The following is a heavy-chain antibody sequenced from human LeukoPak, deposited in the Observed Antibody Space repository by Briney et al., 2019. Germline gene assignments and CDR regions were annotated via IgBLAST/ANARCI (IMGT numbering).Heavy chain of an antibody. CDR3: ARDEVVVVPAHYYYYYYMDV. CDR1: GFTFSSYS. CDR2: ISSSSSYI. V-gene: IGHV3-21*01. D-gene: IGHD2-2*01. Sequence: SGGSLRLSCAASGFTFSSYSMNWVRQAPGKGLEWVSSISSSSSYIYYADSVKGRFTISRDNAENSLYLQMNSLRAEDTAVYYCARDEVVVVPAHYYYYYYMDVWGKGTTVTVSS. J-gene: IGHJ6*03.